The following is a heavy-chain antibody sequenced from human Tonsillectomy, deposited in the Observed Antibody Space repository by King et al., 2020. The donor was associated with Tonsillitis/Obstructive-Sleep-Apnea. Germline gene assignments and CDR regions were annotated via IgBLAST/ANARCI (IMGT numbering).Heavy chain of an antibody. CDR2: IYYSVST. CDR3: ARTRGDGHGDFIFDC. Sequence: VQLQESGPGLVKPSQTLSLTCTVSGGSISSGGYYWSLIRQPPGKGLEGIGDIYYSVSTYYNPSLKSRVTISVDTSKNQFSLKRSSVTAADTAVYYCARTRGDGHGDFIFDCWGQGTLVTVSS. V-gene: IGHV4-31*03. D-gene: IGHD4-17*01. J-gene: IGHJ4*02. CDR1: GGSISSGGYY.